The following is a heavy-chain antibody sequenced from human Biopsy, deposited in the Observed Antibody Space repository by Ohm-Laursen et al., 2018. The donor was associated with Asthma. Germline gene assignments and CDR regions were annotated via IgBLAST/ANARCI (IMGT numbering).Heavy chain of an antibody. J-gene: IGHJ4*02. V-gene: IGHV3-30-3*01. D-gene: IGHD5-24*01. Sequence: SLRLSCAASGFTFSTYAMHWVRQAPGKGLEWVAVISYDGSNKYYADSVKGRFTISRDNSKNTLYLQMNSLRGDDTAVYYCGRDMNRDGWYFDYWGQGTLGTVSS. CDR3: GRDMNRDGWYFDY. CDR2: ISYDGSNK. CDR1: GFTFSTYA.